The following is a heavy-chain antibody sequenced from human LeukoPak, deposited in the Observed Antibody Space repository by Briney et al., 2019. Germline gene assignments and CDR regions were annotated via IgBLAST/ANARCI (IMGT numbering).Heavy chain of an antibody. J-gene: IGHJ5*02. V-gene: IGHV3-30*03. CDR2: VSYDASST. Sequence: PGGSLRLSCVASGLSFSGQWLNWVRQAPGKGLEWVAVVSYDASSTYYADSVKGRFTISRDNSKNTLYLQMNSLRAEDTAVYYCAREVGRITMIGPWFDPWGQGTLVTVSS. CDR3: AREVGRITMIGPWFDP. CDR1: GLSFSGQW. D-gene: IGHD3-22*01.